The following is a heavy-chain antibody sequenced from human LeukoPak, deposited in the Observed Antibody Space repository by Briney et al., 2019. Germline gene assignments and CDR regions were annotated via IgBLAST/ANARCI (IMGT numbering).Heavy chain of an antibody. D-gene: IGHD3-10*01. J-gene: IGHJ3*02. CDR3: ARDLGTGEQTDAFDI. Sequence: PSQTLSLTCTVSGGSISSGSYYWSWVRQPAGEGLEWIGRSYTSGSTNYNPSLKSRVTISVDTSKNQFSLKLSSVTAADTAVYYCARDLGTGEQTDAFDIWGQGTMVTVSS. CDR1: GGSISSGSYY. V-gene: IGHV4-61*02. CDR2: SYTSGST.